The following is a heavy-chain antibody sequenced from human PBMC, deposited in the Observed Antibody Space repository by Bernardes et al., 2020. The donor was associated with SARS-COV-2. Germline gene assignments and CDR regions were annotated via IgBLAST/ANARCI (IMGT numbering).Heavy chain of an antibody. CDR2: IYTSGST. CDR1: GGSISSGSYY. J-gene: IGHJ6*01. V-gene: IGHV4-61*02. CDR3: ARERFGELLFSAYYYYGMEV. Sequence: SETLSLTCTVSGGSISSGSYYWSWIRQPAGKGLEWIGRIYTSGSTNYNPSLKSRVTISVDTSKNQFSLKLSSVTAADTAVYYCARERFGELLFSAYYYYGMEV. D-gene: IGHD3-10*01.